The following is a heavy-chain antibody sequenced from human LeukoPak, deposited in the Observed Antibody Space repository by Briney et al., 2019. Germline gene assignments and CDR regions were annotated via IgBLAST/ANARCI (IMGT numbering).Heavy chain of an antibody. Sequence: PGGSLRLSCAASGFTFSSYGMHWVRQAPGKGLEWVAFIRYDGSNKYYADSVKGRFTISRDNSKNTLYLQMNSLRAEDTALYYCAKDLFTNSGSYSTWGQGTLVTVSS. V-gene: IGHV3-30*02. D-gene: IGHD1-26*01. J-gene: IGHJ5*02. CDR3: AKDLFTNSGSYST. CDR2: IRYDGSNK. CDR1: GFTFSSYG.